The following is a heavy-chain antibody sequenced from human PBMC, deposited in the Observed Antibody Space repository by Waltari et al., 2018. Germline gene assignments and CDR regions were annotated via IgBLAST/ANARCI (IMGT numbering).Heavy chain of an antibody. Sequence: QVQLQGSGPGLVKPSETLSLTCAVSGYSISSGYYWGWIRQPPGKGLEWIGNIYHSGSTHYNPSLKSRVTISVDTSKNQFSLKLSSVTAADTAVYYCARRAAITAAGPTYYMDVWGKGTTVTVSS. J-gene: IGHJ6*03. V-gene: IGHV4-38-2*01. D-gene: IGHD6-13*01. CDR3: ARRAAITAAGPTYYMDV. CDR2: IYHSGST. CDR1: GYSISSGYY.